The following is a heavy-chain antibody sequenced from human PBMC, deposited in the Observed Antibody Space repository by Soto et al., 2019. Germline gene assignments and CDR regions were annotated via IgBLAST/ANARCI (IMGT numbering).Heavy chain of an antibody. D-gene: IGHD5-12*01. CDR3: ARGEKGGYLLY. V-gene: IGHV1-8*01. Sequence: ASVKVSCNACGYRLASYDMRWVRQAPGQGLEWMGWMNPNSGNTGYAQKFQGGVTMTRNTSISTAYMELSSLRSEDTAVYYCARGEKGGYLLYWGQGTLVKSPQ. J-gene: IGHJ4*02. CDR2: MNPNSGNT. CDR1: GYRLASYD.